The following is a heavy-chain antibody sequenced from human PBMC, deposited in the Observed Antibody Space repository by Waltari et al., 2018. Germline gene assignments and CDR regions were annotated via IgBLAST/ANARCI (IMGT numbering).Heavy chain of an antibody. CDR2: IYYSGGT. CDR1: DGSVNSVSYY. V-gene: IGHV4-61*01. D-gene: IGHD6-19*01. Sequence: QVQLQESGPGLVKPPETLSLTCIVSDGSVNSVSYYWSWIRQPPGNGLEWIEYIYYSGGTKNNPYLESRVTISVDTSRNQFALKLTAVTAADTAVYYCAGDRYGVAEYESWSQGTLVTVSS. CDR3: AGDRYGVAEYES. J-gene: IGHJ4*02.